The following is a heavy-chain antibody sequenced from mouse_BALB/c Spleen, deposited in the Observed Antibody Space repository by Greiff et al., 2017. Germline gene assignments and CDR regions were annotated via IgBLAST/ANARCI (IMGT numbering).Heavy chain of an antibody. Sequence: EVQLVESGPELVKPGASVKISCKASGYSFTGYFMNWVMQSHGKSLEWIGRINPYNGDTFYNQKFKGKATLTVDKSSSTAHMELRSLASEDSAVYYCASATMIPAWFAYWGQGTLVTVSA. CDR2: INPYNGDT. D-gene: IGHD2-4*01. J-gene: IGHJ3*01. CDR1: GYSFTGYF. V-gene: IGHV1-20*02. CDR3: ASATMIPAWFAY.